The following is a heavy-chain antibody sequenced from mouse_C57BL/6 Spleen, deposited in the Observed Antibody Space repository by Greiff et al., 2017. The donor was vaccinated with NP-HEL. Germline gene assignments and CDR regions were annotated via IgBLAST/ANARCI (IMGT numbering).Heavy chain of an antibody. V-gene: IGHV6-3*01. CDR3: TQTAQAGAMDY. Sequence: EVMLVESGGGLVQPGGSMKLSCVASGFTFSNYWMNWVRQSPEKGLEWVAQIRLKSDNYATHYAESVKGRFTISRDDSKSSVYLQMNNLRAEDTGIYYCTQTAQAGAMDYWGQGTSVTVSS. CDR2: IRLKSDNYAT. D-gene: IGHD3-2*02. J-gene: IGHJ4*01. CDR1: GFTFSNYW.